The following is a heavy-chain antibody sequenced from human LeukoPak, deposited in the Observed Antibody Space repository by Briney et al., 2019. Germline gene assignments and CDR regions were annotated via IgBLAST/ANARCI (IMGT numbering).Heavy chain of an antibody. V-gene: IGHV3-30*18. CDR3: AKFRSGGYYDSSGYPDY. Sequence: PGGSLRLSCAASGFTFSSYGMHWVRQAPGKGLEGVAVISYDGSNKYYADSVKGRFTISRDNSKNTLYLQMNSLRAEDTAVYYCAKFRSGGYYDSSGYPDYWGQGTLVTVSS. J-gene: IGHJ4*02. CDR2: ISYDGSNK. D-gene: IGHD3-22*01. CDR1: GFTFSSYG.